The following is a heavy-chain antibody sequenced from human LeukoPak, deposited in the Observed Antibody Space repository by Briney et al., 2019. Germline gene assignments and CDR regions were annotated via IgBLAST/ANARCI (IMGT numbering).Heavy chain of an antibody. Sequence: KTSETLSLTCTVSGGSISSSGYYWGWIRQPPGKGLELVGNIYYSGSTYYNPSLKSRVTISVDTSKNQFSLDLSSVTAADTALYYCARTPKKLRFLEWGGVQEFDPWGQGTLVTVSS. CDR3: ARTPKKLRFLEWGGVQEFDP. D-gene: IGHD3-3*01. CDR2: IYYSGST. V-gene: IGHV4-39*01. CDR1: GGSISSSGYY. J-gene: IGHJ5*02.